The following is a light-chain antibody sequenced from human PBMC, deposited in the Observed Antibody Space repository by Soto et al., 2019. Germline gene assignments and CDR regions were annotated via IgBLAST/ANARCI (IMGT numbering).Light chain of an antibody. CDR3: QQYMSSVT. CDR2: GAS. Sequence: EIVLTQSPGSLSLSPGERATLSCRASQCVDSTFFAWYQKKPGQAPRLLIYGASKRATGVPDRFSGSGSGTDFTLTISRLEPEDCAGYYCQQYMSSVTFGQGTKVEI. CDR1: QCVDSTF. V-gene: IGKV3-20*01. J-gene: IGKJ1*01.